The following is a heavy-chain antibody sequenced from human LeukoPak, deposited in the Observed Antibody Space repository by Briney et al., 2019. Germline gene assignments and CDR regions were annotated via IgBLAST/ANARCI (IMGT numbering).Heavy chain of an antibody. CDR1: GFTFDDYA. CDR3: AKDTYYYDSSGYYQFDP. CDR2: ISWNSGSM. V-gene: IGHV3-9*01. J-gene: IGHJ5*02. D-gene: IGHD3-22*01. Sequence: PGGSLRLSCAASGFTFDDYAIHWVRQAPGKGLEWVSGISWNSGSMGYADSVKGRFTISRDNAKNSLYLQMNSLRAEDTALYYCAKDTYYYDSSGYYQFDPWGQGTLVTVSS.